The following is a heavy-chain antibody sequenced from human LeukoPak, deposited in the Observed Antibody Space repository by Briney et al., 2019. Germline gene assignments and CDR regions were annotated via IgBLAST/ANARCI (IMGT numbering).Heavy chain of an antibody. CDR2: INLNSGGT. D-gene: IGHD6-19*01. J-gene: IGHJ4*02. V-gene: IGHV1-2*06. CDR3: ARGILAVAGSHLLHY. Sequence: ASVKVSCKASGYTFTGYYMHWVRQAPGQGLEWMGRINLNSGGTNYAQKFQGRVTMTRDTSISTAYMELSRLRSDDTAVYYCARGILAVAGSHLLHYWGQGTLVTVSS. CDR1: GYTFTGYY.